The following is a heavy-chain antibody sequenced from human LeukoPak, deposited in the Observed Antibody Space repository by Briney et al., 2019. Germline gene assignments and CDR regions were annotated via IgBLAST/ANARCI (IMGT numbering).Heavy chain of an antibody. CDR1: GYSFTSYW. CDR2: IYPGDSDT. J-gene: IGHJ3*02. CDR3: AREGSYLVDYVPPIAFDI. D-gene: IGHD4-17*01. Sequence: GESLKISCKGSGYSFTSYWIGWVRQMPGKGLEWMGIIYPGDSDTRYSPSFQGQVTISADKSISTAYLQWSSLKASDTAMYYCAREGSYLVDYVPPIAFDIWGQGTMVTVSS. V-gene: IGHV5-51*01.